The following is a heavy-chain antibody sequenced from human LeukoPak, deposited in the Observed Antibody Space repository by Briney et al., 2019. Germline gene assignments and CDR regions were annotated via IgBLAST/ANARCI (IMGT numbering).Heavy chain of an antibody. J-gene: IGHJ4*02. CDR1: GGSINSGDYY. CDR2: IYYSGST. V-gene: IGHV4-30-4*01. Sequence: PSETLSLTCTVSGGSINSGDYYWSWIRQPPEKGLEWIGFIYYSGSTYNNPSLKSRVTISVDTSKNQFSLRLSSVTAADTAMYYCARVVTDWAIHNWGQGTLVTVSS. D-gene: IGHD3-9*01. CDR3: ARVVTDWAIHN.